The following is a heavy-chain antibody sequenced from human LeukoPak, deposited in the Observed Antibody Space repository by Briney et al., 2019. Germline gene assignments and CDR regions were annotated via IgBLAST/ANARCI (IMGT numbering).Heavy chain of an antibody. V-gene: IGHV5-51*01. J-gene: IGHJ4*02. CDR1: GYSFTTYW. CDR3: ARRQGCSSTSCTPDY. Sequence: GESLKISCRGSGYSFTTYWIGWVRQMPGKGLEWMGIIYPGDSDTRYTPSFQGHVTMSADKSINTAYLQWSSLKASDTAMYYCARRQGCSSTSCTPDYWGQGTLVTVS. CDR2: IYPGDSDT. D-gene: IGHD2-2*01.